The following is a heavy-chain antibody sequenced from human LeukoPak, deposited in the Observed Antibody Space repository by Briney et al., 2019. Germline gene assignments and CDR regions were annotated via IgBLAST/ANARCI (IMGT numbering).Heavy chain of an antibody. CDR3: ARTQSRLGIGTTPTPVPLGI. CDR2: ISSSSSYI. Sequence: GGSLRLSCAASGFTFSSYSMNWVRQAPGKGLEWVSSISSSSSYIYYADSVKGRFTISRDNAKNSLYLQMNSLRSDDTAVYYCARTQSRLGIGTTPTPVPLGIWGQGTLVTVSS. CDR1: GFTFSSYS. D-gene: IGHD1-14*01. V-gene: IGHV3-21*04. J-gene: IGHJ4*02.